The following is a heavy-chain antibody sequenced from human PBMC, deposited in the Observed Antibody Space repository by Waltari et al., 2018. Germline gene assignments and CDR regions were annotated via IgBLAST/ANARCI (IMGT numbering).Heavy chain of an antibody. Sequence: EVQLVVSGGGWVQPGRSVRLACAASGFTLDDYAMHWVRPAQGKGMELVSGISWNSGSIGYADSVQVRFTISRDNAKNSLYLQMNSLRAEDTALYYCAKGFSSGGYFDYWGQGTLVTVSS. CDR1: GFTLDDYA. D-gene: IGHD1-1*01. CDR2: ISWNSGSI. V-gene: IGHV3-9*01. J-gene: IGHJ4*02. CDR3: AKGFSSGGYFDY.